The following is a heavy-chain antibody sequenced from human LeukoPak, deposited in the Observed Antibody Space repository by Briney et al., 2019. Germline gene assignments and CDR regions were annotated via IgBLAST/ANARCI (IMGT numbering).Heavy chain of an antibody. CDR1: GFAFKGYY. CDR2: IHPNDGDT. D-gene: IGHD6-19*01. J-gene: IGHJ4*02. V-gene: IGHV1-2*02. Sequence: GASVKVSCKTSGFAFKGYYLHWVRQAPGQGPEWMAWIHPNDGDTNYARKFEGRVTMTTDTSTSTAYMELRSLRSDDTAVYYCARDREIAVVRYGWGCFDYWGQGTLVTVSS. CDR3: ARDREIAVVRYGWGCFDY.